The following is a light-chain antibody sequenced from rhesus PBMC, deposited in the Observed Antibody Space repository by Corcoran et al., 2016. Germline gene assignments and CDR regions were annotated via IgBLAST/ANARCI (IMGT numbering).Light chain of an antibody. CDR3: QQGYSTPLT. CDR2: AAS. Sequence: DIQMSQSPSSLSASVGDKVTITCRASQGISNALAWYQQKPGKAPKLLISAASSLESGVPSWFSGSSSGTDFTLTISSLRPEDFATYYCQQGYSTPLTFGGGTKVELK. CDR1: QGISNA. J-gene: IGKJ4*01. V-gene: IGKV1-33*02.